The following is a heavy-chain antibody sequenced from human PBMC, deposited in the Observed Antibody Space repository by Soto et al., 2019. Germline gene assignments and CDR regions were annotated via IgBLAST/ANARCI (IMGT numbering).Heavy chain of an antibody. Sequence: GESLEISCKGSRYNFATYWIGWVRQMPGKGLEWMAIIYPSDSDTRYSPSFQGQVTISADKSISTTYLQWSSLKASDTAMYYCARERATGDSYFEFWGQGTLVTVSS. CDR3: ARERATGDSYFEF. CDR2: IYPSDSDT. D-gene: IGHD4-17*01. CDR1: RYNFATYW. V-gene: IGHV5-51*01. J-gene: IGHJ4*02.